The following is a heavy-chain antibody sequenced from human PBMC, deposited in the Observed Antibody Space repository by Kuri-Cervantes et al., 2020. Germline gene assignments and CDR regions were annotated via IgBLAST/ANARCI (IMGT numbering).Heavy chain of an antibody. CDR2: IDCDDDK. Sequence: SCPTLVKPTHTLTLTCTCSGFSRSTSGVGVGWIRQPPGKALEWLARIDCDDDKFYSTSLKTRLTIARETSKNQVVLTMTNMDPVDTATYYCGRLLYGSGSYFFDYWGQGTLVTVSS. V-gene: IGHV2-70*04. J-gene: IGHJ4*02. CDR3: GRLLYGSGSYFFDY. D-gene: IGHD3-10*01. CDR1: GFSRSTSGVG.